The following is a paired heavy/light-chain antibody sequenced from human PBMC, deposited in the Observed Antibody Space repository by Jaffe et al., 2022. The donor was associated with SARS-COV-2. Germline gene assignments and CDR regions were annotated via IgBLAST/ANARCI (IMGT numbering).Heavy chain of an antibody. CDR3: ARAANNGWNGLEY. CDR1: GGSISSDDYY. Sequence: QVQLQESGPGLVKPSQTLSLTCSVSGGSISSDDYYWSWIRQHPGKGLEWIGYIYYTGSAYYNPSLESRVTISVDTSKNQFSLNLSSVTAADTAVYYCARAANNGWNGLEYWGQGSLVTVSS. J-gene: IGHJ4*02. V-gene: IGHV4-31*03. D-gene: IGHD1-1*01. CDR2: IYYTGSA.
Light chain of an antibody. Sequence: EIVMTQSPATLSVSPGERATLSCRASQSVSSNLAWYQQKPGQAPRLLIYGASTRAAGIPARFSGSGSGTEFTLTISSLRSEDFAVYYCQQYNKWPPKVTFGQGTRLEIK. CDR1: QSVSSN. CDR3: QQYNKWPPKVT. V-gene: IGKV3-15*01. CDR2: GAS. J-gene: IGKJ5*01.